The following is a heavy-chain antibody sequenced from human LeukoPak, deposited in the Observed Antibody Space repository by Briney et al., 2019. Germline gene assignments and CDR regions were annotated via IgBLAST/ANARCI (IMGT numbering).Heavy chain of an antibody. J-gene: IGHJ6*02. CDR1: GGSLSRYY. CDR2: IYYSGST. D-gene: IGHD2-2*01. CDR3: ARVGRNCSSTSCYRPYYYGMDV. Sequence: SETLSLTCTVSGGSLSRYYWSWIRQPPGKGLEWIGDIYYSGSTNYNPSLKSRVTISVDTSKNQFSLKLSSVTAADTAVYYCARVGRNCSSTSCYRPYYYGMDVWGQGTTVTVSS. V-gene: IGHV4-59*01.